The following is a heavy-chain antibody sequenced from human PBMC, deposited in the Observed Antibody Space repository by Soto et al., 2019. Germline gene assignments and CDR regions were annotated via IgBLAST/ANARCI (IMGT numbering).Heavy chain of an antibody. CDR1: GGSISSSSYY. CDR3: AANYDLTIFDV. J-gene: IGHJ6*02. Sequence: QLQLQESGPGLVKPSETLSLTCTVSGGSISSSSYYWGWIRQPPGKGLEWIGSIYYSGSTYYNPSLKSRVTISVDTSKNQFSLKLSSVTAADTAVYYCAANYDLTIFDVWGQGTTVTVSS. CDR2: IYYSGST. V-gene: IGHV4-39*01. D-gene: IGHD3-3*01.